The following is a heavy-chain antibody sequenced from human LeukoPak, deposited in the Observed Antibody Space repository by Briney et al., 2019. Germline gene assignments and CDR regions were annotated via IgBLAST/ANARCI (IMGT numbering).Heavy chain of an antibody. CDR3: ARNYGSGSYYNVGFDY. CDR2: INTDGST. V-gene: IGHV3-53*01. Sequence: QPGGSLRLSCAASGFSVSSNYMTWVRQAPGKGLECVANINTDGSTNYAGSVKGRFTISRDNSKNTVYLQMNSLRAEDTAVYYCARNYGSGSYYNVGFDYWGQGTLVTVSS. J-gene: IGHJ4*02. CDR1: GFSVSSNY. D-gene: IGHD3-10*01.